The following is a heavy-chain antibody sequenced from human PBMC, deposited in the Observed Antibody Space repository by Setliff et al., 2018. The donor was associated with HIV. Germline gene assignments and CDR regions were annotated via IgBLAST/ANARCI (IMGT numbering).Heavy chain of an antibody. CDR1: GNSFSNHW. D-gene: IGHD5-18*01. Sequence: PGESLKISCKGSGNSFSNHWISWVRQVPGQGLEWMGNIDPGDSSSKYSPSFQGQVTISVDTSISTAYLQWNSLKASDTAIYYCARHPIHTYGYGAFDFWGRGTLVTVSS. J-gene: IGHJ4*02. V-gene: IGHV5-51*01. CDR2: IDPGDSSS. CDR3: ARHPIHTYGYGAFDF.